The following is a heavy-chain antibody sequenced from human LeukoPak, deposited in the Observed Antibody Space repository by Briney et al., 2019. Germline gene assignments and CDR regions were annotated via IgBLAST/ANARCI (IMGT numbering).Heavy chain of an antibody. D-gene: IGHD2-15*01. Sequence: GSLRLSFAASGFTFSRDSMNWVRQAPGKGLEWISYISYDSAIKYYADSVRGRFTISRDNAKNSLSLQMHSLRAEDTAVYYCVRDNPRCCGVVPVNIDDFWGQGTLVTVSS. V-gene: IGHV3-48*01. CDR3: VRDNPRCCGVVPVNIDDF. CDR2: ISYDSAIK. CDR1: GFTFSRDS. J-gene: IGHJ4*02.